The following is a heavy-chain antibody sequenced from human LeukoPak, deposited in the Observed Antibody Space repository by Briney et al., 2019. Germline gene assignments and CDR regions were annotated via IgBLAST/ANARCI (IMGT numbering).Heavy chain of an antibody. Sequence: PSETLSLTCAVYGGSFSGYYWSWIRQPPGKGLEWIGEINHSGSTNYNPSLKSRVTISVDTSKSQFSLKLSSVTAADTAVYYCARLTDYGDDDYWGQGTLVTVSS. CDR1: GGSFSGYY. J-gene: IGHJ4*02. V-gene: IGHV4-34*01. CDR2: INHSGST. CDR3: ARLTDYGDDDY. D-gene: IGHD4-17*01.